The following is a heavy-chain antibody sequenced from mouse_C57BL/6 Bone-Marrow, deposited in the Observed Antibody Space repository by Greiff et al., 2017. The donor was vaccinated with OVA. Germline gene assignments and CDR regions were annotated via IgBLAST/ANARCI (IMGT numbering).Heavy chain of an antibody. Sequence: EVQLKQSGAELVKPGASVKLSCTASGFNINDYYMHWVKQRTEQGLEWIGRIDPEDGETKYDTKFQGKATITADTTSNTAYLQLSSLTSEDTAVYYCGRAKCYGVAYWGQGTLVTVSA. V-gene: IGHV14-2*01. CDR1: GFNINDYY. CDR2: IDPEDGET. D-gene: IGHD1-1*01. CDR3: GRAKCYGVAY. J-gene: IGHJ3*01.